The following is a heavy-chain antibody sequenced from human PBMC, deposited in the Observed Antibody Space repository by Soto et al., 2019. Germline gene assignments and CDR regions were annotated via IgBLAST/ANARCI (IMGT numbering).Heavy chain of an antibody. D-gene: IGHD6-6*01. CDR2: IYSGGST. J-gene: IGHJ5*02. CDR3: ARDYGGSSSWFDP. V-gene: IGHV3-53*01. CDR1: GFTVSSNY. Sequence: PVGSLRLSCAASGFTVSSNYMSWARQAPGKGVEWVSVIYSGGSTYYADSVKGRFTISRDNSKNTLYLQMNSLRAEDTAVYYCARDYGGSSSWFDPWGQGTLVTVSS.